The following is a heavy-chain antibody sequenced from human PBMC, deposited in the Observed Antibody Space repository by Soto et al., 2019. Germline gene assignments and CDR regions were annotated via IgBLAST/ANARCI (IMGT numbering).Heavy chain of an antibody. V-gene: IGHV4-59*08. CDR2: IYDSGST. CDR1: GGSISNYY. D-gene: IGHD3-10*01. CDR3: ARLRPYGAIDY. Sequence: PSETLSLTCNVSGGSISNYYWSWIRQSPGKGLEWIGYIYDSGSTNYNPSLKSRVTISVDTSKSQFSLKLTSVTAADTAMYYCARLRPYGAIDYWGQGTLVTV. J-gene: IGHJ4*02.